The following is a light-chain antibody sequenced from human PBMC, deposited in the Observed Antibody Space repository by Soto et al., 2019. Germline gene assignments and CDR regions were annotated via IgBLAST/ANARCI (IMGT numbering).Light chain of an antibody. CDR3: QQYNHFWT. Sequence: EIVMTQSPATLSVSPGERATLSCRASQSVSSNLAGYQQKPGQAPRLLIYGASTRATGIPARFSGSGAGTVYTLTISSLQSEDVAVYYCQQYNHFWTFGQGNKVEI. CDR1: QSVSSN. CDR2: GAS. V-gene: IGKV3-15*01. J-gene: IGKJ1*01.